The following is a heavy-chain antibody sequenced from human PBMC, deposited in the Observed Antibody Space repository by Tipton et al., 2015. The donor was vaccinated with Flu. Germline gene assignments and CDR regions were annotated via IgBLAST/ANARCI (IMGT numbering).Heavy chain of an antibody. J-gene: IGHJ5*02. CDR2: IHRSGST. V-gene: IGHV4-38-2*01. CDR3: ARRDFSNYVSDPKNWFDR. CDR1: GDSVASPYF. D-gene: IGHD4-11*01. Sequence: LRLSCSVSGDSVASPYFWGWIRQPPGKGLEWIATIHRSGSTKYNPSLKSRVTISVDTSKNQFYLEMRSVTAADMAVHYCARRDFSNYVSDPKNWFDRWGQGTLVTVSS.